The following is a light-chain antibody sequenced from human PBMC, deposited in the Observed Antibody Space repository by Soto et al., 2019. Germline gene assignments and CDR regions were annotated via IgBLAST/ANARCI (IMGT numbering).Light chain of an antibody. J-gene: IGKJ5*01. CDR1: QSIASN. V-gene: IGKV3-15*01. CDR2: GTS. CDR3: QQAASFPIT. Sequence: EVVMTQSPATLSVSPGESATLSCRASQSIASNLAWYQQRPGQAPRLLIYGTSTRATGIPARFSGSGSGTDFTLTINSLQPEDFATYYCQQAASFPITFGQGTRLEIK.